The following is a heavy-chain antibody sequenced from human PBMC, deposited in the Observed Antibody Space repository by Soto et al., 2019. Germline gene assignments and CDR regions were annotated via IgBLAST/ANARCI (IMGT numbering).Heavy chain of an antibody. Sequence: ASVKVSCKASGYTFTSYGISWVRQAPGQGLEWMGWTSAHNDNTNYAQKFQGRVTMTTDTSTSTAYMELRSLRSDDTVVYYCAREYCSSTSCYGPDYWGQGTLVTVSS. CDR2: TSAHNDNT. D-gene: IGHD2-2*01. J-gene: IGHJ4*02. V-gene: IGHV1-18*01. CDR1: GYTFTSYG. CDR3: AREYCSSTSCYGPDY.